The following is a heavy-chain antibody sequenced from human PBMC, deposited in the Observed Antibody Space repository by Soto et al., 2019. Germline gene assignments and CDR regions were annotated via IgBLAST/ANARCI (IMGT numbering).Heavy chain of an antibody. D-gene: IGHD3-10*01. CDR1: RFTFTYAW. V-gene: IGHV3-15*07. CDR3: ATDGGA. Sequence: VQQVESGGGLVKPGGSLTLSCSASRFTFTYAWMNWVRQAPGTGLEWVGRIKSKTAGGTTDYTAPVKGRFTISRDDSKNTLFLQMNSLKAEDTAVYYCATDGGAWGQGTLVTVSS. CDR2: IKSKTAGGTT. J-gene: IGHJ5*02.